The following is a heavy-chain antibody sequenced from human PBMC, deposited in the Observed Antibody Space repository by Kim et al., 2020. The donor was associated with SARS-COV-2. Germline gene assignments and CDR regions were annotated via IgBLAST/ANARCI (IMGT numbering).Heavy chain of an antibody. CDR3: AKGPNWNGPYYFDY. CDR2: ISWNSGSI. CDR1: GFTFDDYA. V-gene: IGHV3-9*01. J-gene: IGHJ4*02. D-gene: IGHD1-1*01. Sequence: GGSLRLSCAASGFTFDDYAMHWVRQAPGKGLEWVSGISWNSGSIGYADSVKGRFTISRDNAKNSLYLQMNSLRAEDTAVYYCAKGPNWNGPYYFDYWGQGTLVTVSS.